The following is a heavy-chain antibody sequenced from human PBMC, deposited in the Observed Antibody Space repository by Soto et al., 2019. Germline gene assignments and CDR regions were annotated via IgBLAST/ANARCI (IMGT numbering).Heavy chain of an antibody. Sequence: SVKVSCKASGGTFSSYAISWVRQAPGQGLEWMGGIIPIFGTANYAQKFQGRVTITADESTSTAYMELNSLRAEDTAVYYCVRHPERIAQIGWFDPWGQGTLVTVSS. D-gene: IGHD6-13*01. J-gene: IGHJ5*02. CDR2: IIPIFGTA. V-gene: IGHV1-69*13. CDR1: GGTFSSYA. CDR3: VRHPERIAQIGWFDP.